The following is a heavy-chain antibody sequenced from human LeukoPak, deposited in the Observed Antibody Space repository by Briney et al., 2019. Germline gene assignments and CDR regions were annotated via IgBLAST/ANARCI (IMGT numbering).Heavy chain of an antibody. J-gene: IGHJ4*02. D-gene: IGHD5-18*01. CDR3: AGRPTGYSSGYIH. V-gene: IGHV3-33*01. CDR1: GFIFNTYG. Sequence: GGSLRLSCAASGFIFNTYGMHWVRQAPGKGLEWVAVIWYDGRNKYYGDSVKGRFTISRDNSKNTLYLQMNSLRAEDTAVYYCAGRPTGYSSGYIHWGQGTLVTVSS. CDR2: IWYDGRNK.